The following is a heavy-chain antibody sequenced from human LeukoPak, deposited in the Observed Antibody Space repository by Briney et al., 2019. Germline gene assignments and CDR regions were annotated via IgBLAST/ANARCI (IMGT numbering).Heavy chain of an antibody. D-gene: IGHD3-10*01. CDR3: ARLPHYYGSGSYLVDP. V-gene: IGHV4-30-2*01. CDR1: GGSISSGGYS. CDR2: IYHSGST. J-gene: IGHJ5*02. Sequence: SETLSLTCAVSGGSISSGGYSWSWIRQPPGKGLEWIGYIYHSGSTYYNPSLKSRVTISVDRSKNQFSLKLSSVTAADTAVYYCARLPHYYGSGSYLVDPWGQGTLVTVSS.